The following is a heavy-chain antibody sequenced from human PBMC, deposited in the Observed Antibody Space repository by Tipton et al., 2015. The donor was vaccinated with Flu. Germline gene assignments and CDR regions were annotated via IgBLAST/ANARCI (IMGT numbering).Heavy chain of an antibody. CDR2: IHYSGRT. Sequence: TLSLTCNVSGGSISSYYWSWIRQPPGKGLEWIGYIHYSGRTNYNPSLKSRVTISIDTFKTQFSLRLSSVTAADTAVYYCVRLTYYYGSGTSDFWGQGTLVTVSS. J-gene: IGHJ4*02. V-gene: IGHV4-59*08. D-gene: IGHD3-10*01. CDR3: VRLTYYYGSGTSDF. CDR1: GGSISSYY.